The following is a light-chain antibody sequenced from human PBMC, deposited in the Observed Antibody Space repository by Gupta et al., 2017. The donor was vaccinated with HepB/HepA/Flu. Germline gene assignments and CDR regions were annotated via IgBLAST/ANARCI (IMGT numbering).Light chain of an antibody. V-gene: IGKV1-33*01. Sequence: DIQMTQSPSSLSASVGDRVTITCQASQDISNYLNWYQQRPGKAPKRLIYDASNLETGVPSRFSGSGSGTDFTVTISSLQPEEIATYYCQQYYNLPITFGQWTRLEIK. CDR3: QQYYNLPIT. CDR2: DAS. J-gene: IGKJ5*01. CDR1: QDISNY.